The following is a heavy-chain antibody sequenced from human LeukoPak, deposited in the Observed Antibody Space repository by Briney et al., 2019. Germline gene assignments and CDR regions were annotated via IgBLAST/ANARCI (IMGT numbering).Heavy chain of an antibody. Sequence: SETLSLTCTVSGGSISSYYWSWIRQPPGKGLEWIGYIYYSGSTNYNPSLKSRVTISVDTSKNQFSLKLSSVTAADTAVYYCARDKAVTTELTQYFQHWGQGTLVTVSS. J-gene: IGHJ1*01. CDR2: IYYSGST. CDR1: GGSISSYY. D-gene: IGHD4-11*01. CDR3: ARDKAVTTELTQYFQH. V-gene: IGHV4-59*01.